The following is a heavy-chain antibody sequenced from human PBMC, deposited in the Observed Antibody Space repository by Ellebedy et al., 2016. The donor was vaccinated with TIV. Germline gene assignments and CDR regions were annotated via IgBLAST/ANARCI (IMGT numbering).Heavy chain of an antibody. Sequence: AASVKVSCKASGYIFTSYDISWVRQAPGQGLEWMGWISAYNGNTNYAQKLQGRVTMTTDTSTTTAYMELRRLRSDDTAVHYCARIKLRIAAAGTSWFDPWGQGTLVTVSS. CDR2: ISAYNGNT. V-gene: IGHV1-18*01. CDR1: GYIFTSYD. J-gene: IGHJ5*02. CDR3: ARIKLRIAAAGTSWFDP. D-gene: IGHD6-13*01.